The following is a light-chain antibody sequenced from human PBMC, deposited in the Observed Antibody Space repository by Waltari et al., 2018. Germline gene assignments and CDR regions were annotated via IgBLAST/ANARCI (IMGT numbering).Light chain of an antibody. J-gene: IGKJ1*01. CDR3: QKYGTLPAT. V-gene: IGKV3-20*01. CDR1: QSVSKY. CDR2: DAS. Sequence: EIVLTQSPGTLSLSPGERATLSCRANQSVSKYLAWYQQKVGQPPRLLIYDASTRATGIPDRFIGSGFGTDFSLTISRLEHEDFAVYYCQKYGTLPATFGQGTKVEI.